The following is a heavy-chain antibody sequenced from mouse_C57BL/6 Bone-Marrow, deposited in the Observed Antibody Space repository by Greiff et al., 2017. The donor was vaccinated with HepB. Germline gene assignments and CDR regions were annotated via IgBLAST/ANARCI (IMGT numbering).Heavy chain of an antibody. J-gene: IGHJ3*01. Sequence: DVKLVESGGDLVKPGGSLKLSCAASGFTFSSYGMSWVRQTPDKRLEWVATISSGGSYTYYPDSVKGRFTISRDNAKNTLYLQMSSLKSEDTAMYYCARGYYYGSGVLAYWGQGTLVTVSA. CDR1: GFTFSSYG. D-gene: IGHD1-1*01. CDR3: ARGYYYGSGVLAY. V-gene: IGHV5-6*02. CDR2: ISSGGSYT.